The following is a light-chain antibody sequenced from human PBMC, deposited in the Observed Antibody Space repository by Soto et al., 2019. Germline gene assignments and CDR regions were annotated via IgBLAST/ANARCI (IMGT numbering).Light chain of an antibody. V-gene: IGLV2-23*02. J-gene: IGLJ2*01. Sequence: QSVLTQPASGSGSPGQSITISCTGTSSDVGSYNLVSWYQQHPGKAPKLMIYEVSKRPSGVSNRFSGSKSGNTASLTISGLQAEDEADYYCCSYAGSSTFGVFGGGTKVTVL. CDR3: CSYAGSSTFGV. CDR2: EVS. CDR1: SSDVGSYNL.